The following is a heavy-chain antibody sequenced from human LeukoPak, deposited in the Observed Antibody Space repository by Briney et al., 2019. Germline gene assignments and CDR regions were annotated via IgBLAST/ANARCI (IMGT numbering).Heavy chain of an antibody. D-gene: IGHD2-2*02. CDR2: INHSGST. Sequence: SETLSLTCAVYGGSFSGYYWSWIRQPPGKGLEWIGEINHSGSTNYNPSLKSRVTISVDTSKNQSSLKLSSVTAADTAVYYCARGRYCSSTSCYMFWFDPWGQGTLVTVSS. J-gene: IGHJ5*02. CDR1: GGSFSGYY. CDR3: ARGRYCSSTSCYMFWFDP. V-gene: IGHV4-34*01.